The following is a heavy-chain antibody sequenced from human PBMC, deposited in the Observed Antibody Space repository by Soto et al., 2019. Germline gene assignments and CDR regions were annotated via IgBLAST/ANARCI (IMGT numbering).Heavy chain of an antibody. Sequence: ASVKVSCKASGYTFTSYYMHWVRQAPGQGLEWMGIINPSGGSTSYAQKFQGRVTMTRDTSTSTVYMELSSLRSEDTAVYYCATSRWYSSSWRGEYYFDYWGQGTLVTVPQ. CDR2: INPSGGST. D-gene: IGHD6-13*01. V-gene: IGHV1-46*01. J-gene: IGHJ4*02. CDR1: GYTFTSYY. CDR3: ATSRWYSSSWRGEYYFDY.